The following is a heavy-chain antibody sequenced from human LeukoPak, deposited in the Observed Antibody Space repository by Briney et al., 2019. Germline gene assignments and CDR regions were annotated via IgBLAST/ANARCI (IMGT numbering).Heavy chain of an antibody. Sequence: SETLSLTCAVSGYSISSGYYWGWIRQPPGKGVEWIGSIYHSGSTYYNPSLKSRVTISVDTPKNQFSQKLSSVTAAGTAVYYCARAKGYDSSGYLSFWGQGTLVTVSS. V-gene: IGHV4-38-2*01. CDR1: GYSISSGYY. CDR2: IYHSGST. CDR3: ARAKGYDSSGYLSF. J-gene: IGHJ4*02. D-gene: IGHD3-22*01.